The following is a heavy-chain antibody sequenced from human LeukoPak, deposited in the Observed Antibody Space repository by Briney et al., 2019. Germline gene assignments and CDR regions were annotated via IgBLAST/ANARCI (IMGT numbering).Heavy chain of an antibody. CDR2: INHSGST. V-gene: IGHV4-34*01. D-gene: IGHD6-19*01. Sequence: ASETLSLTCAVYGGSFSGYYWSWIRQPPGKGLEWIGEINHSGSTNYNPSLKSRVTISVDTSKNQFSLKLSSVTAADTAVYYCARGRDSVATSNFDYWGQGTLVTVSS. J-gene: IGHJ4*02. CDR3: ARGRDSVATSNFDY. CDR1: GGSFSGYY.